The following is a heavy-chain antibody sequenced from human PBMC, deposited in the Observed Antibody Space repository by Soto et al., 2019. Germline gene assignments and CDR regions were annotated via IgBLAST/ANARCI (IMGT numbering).Heavy chain of an antibody. CDR3: AASRAYDSSDYSGFPYGMDV. Sequence: EVQLVEPGGDLVQPGRSLRLSCAASGFTFDDYAMHWVRQVPGKGLQWVSGLSWNGVTIGYAASVKGRFTISRDNAKKSLYLQMNGLTPDDTALYYCAASRAYDSSDYSGFPYGMDVWGLGTTVAVSS. J-gene: IGHJ6*02. CDR1: GFTFDDYA. V-gene: IGHV3-9*01. D-gene: IGHD3-22*01. CDR2: LSWNGVTI.